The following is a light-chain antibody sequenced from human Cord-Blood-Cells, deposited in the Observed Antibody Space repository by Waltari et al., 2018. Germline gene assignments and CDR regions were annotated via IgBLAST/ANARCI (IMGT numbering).Light chain of an antibody. CDR1: QSISSW. J-gene: IGKJ1*01. CDR2: KAS. CDR3: QQYNWT. Sequence: DIQMTQSPSTLSASVGDRVTITCRASQSISSWLAWYQQQPGKAPKLLIYKASSLESGVPSRFSGSGSGTEFTLTISSLQPDDFATYYCQQYNWTFGQGTKVEIK. V-gene: IGKV1-5*03.